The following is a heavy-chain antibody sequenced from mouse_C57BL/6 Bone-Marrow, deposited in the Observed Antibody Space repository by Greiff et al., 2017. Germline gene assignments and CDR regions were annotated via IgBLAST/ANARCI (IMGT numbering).Heavy chain of an antibody. V-gene: IGHV5-6*02. Sequence: EVKVVESGGDLVKPGGSLKLSCAASGFTFSSYGMSWVRQTPDKRLEWVATISSGGSYTYYPDSVKGRFTITRDHAKNTLYLQISSLKAEYTAMYYCARRRIPHWYFDVWGTGTTVTVSS. CDR3: ARRRIPHWYFDV. CDR1: GFTFSSYG. J-gene: IGHJ1*03. CDR2: ISSGGSYT.